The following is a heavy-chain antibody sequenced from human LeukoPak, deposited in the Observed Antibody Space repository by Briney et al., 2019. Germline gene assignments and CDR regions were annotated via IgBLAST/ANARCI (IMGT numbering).Heavy chain of an antibody. CDR3: ARDSDYYDSSGLGASLDY. CDR1: GFTFSSYA. D-gene: IGHD3-22*01. J-gene: IGHJ4*02. Sequence: GGSLRLSCAASGFTFSSYAMHWVRQAPGKGLEWVAVISYDGSNKYYADSVKGRFTISRDNSKNTLYLQMNSLRAEDTAVYYCARDSDYYDSSGLGASLDYWGQGTLVTVFS. CDR2: ISYDGSNK. V-gene: IGHV3-30-3*01.